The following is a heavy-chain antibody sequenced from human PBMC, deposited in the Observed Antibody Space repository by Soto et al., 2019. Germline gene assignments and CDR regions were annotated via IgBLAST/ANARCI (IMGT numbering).Heavy chain of an antibody. Sequence: ASVKVSCKASGYTFTRYTMNWVRQAPGQRLEWMGWINPDNGNTKSSQKFQDRVIITRDTSASTAYMDLSSLRSEDTAVYYCARGIATGQLDPWGEGTLVPVSS. CDR2: INPDNGNT. V-gene: IGHV1-3*01. CDR1: GYTFTRYT. CDR3: ARGIATGQLDP. J-gene: IGHJ5*02. D-gene: IGHD2-15*01.